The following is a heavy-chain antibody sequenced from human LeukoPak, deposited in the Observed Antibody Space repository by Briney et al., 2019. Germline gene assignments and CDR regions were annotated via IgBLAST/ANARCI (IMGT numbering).Heavy chain of an antibody. D-gene: IGHD2-2*01. CDR3: ARDSGYCSSTGCYVHYFDY. CDR1: GFTFSSYG. V-gene: IGHV3-30*02. Sequence: GGSLRLSCAASGFTFSSYGTHWVRQAPGKGLEWVAFIRYDGSNKYYADSVKGRFTVSRDNAKNSLYLQMNSLRAEDTAVYYCARDSGYCSSTGCYVHYFDYWGQGTLVTVSS. J-gene: IGHJ4*02. CDR2: IRYDGSNK.